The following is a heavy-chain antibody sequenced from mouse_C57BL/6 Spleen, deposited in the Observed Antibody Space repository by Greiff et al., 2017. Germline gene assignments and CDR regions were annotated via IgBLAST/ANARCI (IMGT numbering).Heavy chain of an antibody. J-gene: IGHJ2*01. CDR2: INPSSGYT. Sequence: VQLQQSGAELARPGASVKMSCKASGYTFTSYTMHWVKQRPGQGLEWIGYINPSSGYTKYNQKFKDKATLTADKSSSTAYMQPSSLTSEDSAVYYCARWPNYGSSYWGQGTTLTVSS. V-gene: IGHV1-4*01. CDR1: GYTFTSYT. D-gene: IGHD1-1*01. CDR3: ARWPNYGSSY.